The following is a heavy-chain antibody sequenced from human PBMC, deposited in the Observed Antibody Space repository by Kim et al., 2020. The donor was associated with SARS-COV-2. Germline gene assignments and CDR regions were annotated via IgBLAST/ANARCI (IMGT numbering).Heavy chain of an antibody. D-gene: IGHD3-3*01. CDR2: ISSSSSYI. CDR1: GFTFSSYS. V-gene: IGHV3-21*01. Sequence: GGSLRLSCAASGFTFSSYSMNWVRQAPGKGLEWVSSISSSSSYIYYADSVKGRFTISRDNAKNSLHLQMNSLRAEDTAVYYCARDPFPITVVGVVIVPGGGMDVWGQGTTVTVSS. CDR3: ARDPFPITVVGVVIVPGGGMDV. J-gene: IGHJ6*02.